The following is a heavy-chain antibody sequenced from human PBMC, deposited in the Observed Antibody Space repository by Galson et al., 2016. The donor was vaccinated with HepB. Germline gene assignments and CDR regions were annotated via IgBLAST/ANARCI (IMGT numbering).Heavy chain of an antibody. J-gene: IGHJ4*02. V-gene: IGHV1-3*01. Sequence: SVKVSCKASGYTFTDYIMHWVRQAPGQRLEWMGRINPDSGNTIYSQKFQGRVSITRDTSASTAYMYLTSLRSEDTAVYYCASRGPTYESFDSWGQGTLVTVSS. CDR2: INPDSGNT. CDR3: ASRGPTYESFDS. CDR1: GYTFTDYI. D-gene: IGHD3-10*01.